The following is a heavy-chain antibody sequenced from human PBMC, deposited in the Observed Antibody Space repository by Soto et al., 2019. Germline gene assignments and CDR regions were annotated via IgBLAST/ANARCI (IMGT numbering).Heavy chain of an antibody. CDR3: ARDRDCTNGVCHGYYYYGMDV. CDR1: GGSISSGDYY. CDR2: IYYSGST. V-gene: IGHV4-30-4*01. J-gene: IGHJ6*02. Sequence: SETLSLTCTVSGGSISSGDYYWSWIRQPPGKGLEWIGYIYYSGSTYYNPSLKSRVTISVGTSKNQFSLKLSSVTAADTAVYYCARDRDCTNGVCHGYYYYGMDVWGQGTTVTVSS. D-gene: IGHD2-8*01.